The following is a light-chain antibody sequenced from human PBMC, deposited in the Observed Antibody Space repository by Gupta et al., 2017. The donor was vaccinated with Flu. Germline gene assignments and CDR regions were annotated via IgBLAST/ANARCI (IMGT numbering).Light chain of an antibody. Sequence: SALTQPPSVSGSPGQSVTISCTGTSSDVGSYNRVSWYQQPPGTAPKLMIYDVSNRTAGVPDRFSGSKSGNTASLTISGLQADDEADYYCSSYTSSSTYVFGTGSKVTVL. CDR1: SSDVGSYNR. CDR3: SSYTSSSTYV. J-gene: IGLJ1*01. V-gene: IGLV2-18*02. CDR2: DVS.